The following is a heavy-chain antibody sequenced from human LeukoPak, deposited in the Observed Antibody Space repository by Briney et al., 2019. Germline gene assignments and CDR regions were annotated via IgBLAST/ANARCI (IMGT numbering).Heavy chain of an antibody. CDR2: ISYDGSNK. CDR3: AKDHLPGIVVADRDY. CDR1: GFTFSSYG. Sequence: GGSLRLSCAASGFTFSSYGMHWVRQAPDKGLEWVAVISYDGSNKYYADSVKGRFTISRDNSKNTLYLQINSLRAEDTAVYYCAKDHLPGIVVADRDYWGQGTLVTVSS. J-gene: IGHJ4*02. D-gene: IGHD6-19*01. V-gene: IGHV3-30*18.